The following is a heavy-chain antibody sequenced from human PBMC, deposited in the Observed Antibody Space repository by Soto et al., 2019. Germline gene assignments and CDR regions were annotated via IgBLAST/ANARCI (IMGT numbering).Heavy chain of an antibody. CDR1: GGSISSSNW. CDR2: IYHSGST. J-gene: IGHJ4*02. D-gene: IGHD2-21*02. Sequence: SETLSLTCAVSGGSISSSNWWSWVRQPPGKGLGWIGEIYHSGSTNYNPSLKSRVTISVDKSKNQFSLKLSSVTAADTAVYYCAALVVAANGDYFDYWGQGTPVTVSS. CDR3: AALVVAANGDYFDY. V-gene: IGHV4-4*02.